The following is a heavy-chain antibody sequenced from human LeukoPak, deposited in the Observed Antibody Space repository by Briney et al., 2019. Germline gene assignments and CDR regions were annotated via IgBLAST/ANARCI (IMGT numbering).Heavy chain of an antibody. D-gene: IGHD6-13*01. J-gene: IGHJ6*02. CDR3: ARTRPRGSSSPMIYYYYGMDV. CDR1: GGSISSYY. Sequence: PSETLSLTCTVSGGSISSYYWSWIRQPPGKGLEWIGYIYYSGSTNYNPSLKSRVTISVDTSKNQFSLKVSSVTAADTAVYYCARTRPRGSSSPMIYYYYGMDVWGQGTTVTVSS. CDR2: IYYSGST. V-gene: IGHV4-59*12.